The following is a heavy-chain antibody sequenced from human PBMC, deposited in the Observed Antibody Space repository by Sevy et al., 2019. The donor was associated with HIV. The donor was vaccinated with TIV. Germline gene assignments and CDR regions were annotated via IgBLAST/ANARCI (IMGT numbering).Heavy chain of an antibody. CDR1: GFTFSGYA. V-gene: IGHV3-30*18. Sequence: GGSLRLSCAVSGFTFSGYAMHWVRQAPGKGLEWVAIISFDGRSTDHADSVKGRFTISRDNSKNALYLQMNSLRVEDTAVYYCAKGVYGAPPHYFDDWGQGTLVTVSS. CDR3: AKGVYGAPPHYFDD. J-gene: IGHJ4*02. CDR2: ISFDGRST. D-gene: IGHD2-8*01.